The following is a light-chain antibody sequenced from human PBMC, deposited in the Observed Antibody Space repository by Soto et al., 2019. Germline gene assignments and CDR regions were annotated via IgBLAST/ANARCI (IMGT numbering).Light chain of an antibody. Sequence: FIQSTRTPSLSPGERAPLSCRASQSVSNNYLAWYQQKPGQAPRLLIYGASNRATGIPDRFSGSGSGTDFTLTISRLEPEDFAVYYCQQYGSSGTFGQGTKVDIK. V-gene: IGKV3-20*01. CDR3: QQYGSSGT. CDR2: GAS. CDR1: QSVSNNY. J-gene: IGKJ1*01.